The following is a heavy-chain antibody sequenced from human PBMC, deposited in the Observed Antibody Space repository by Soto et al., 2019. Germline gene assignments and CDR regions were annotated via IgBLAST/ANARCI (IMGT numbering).Heavy chain of an antibody. Sequence: QVHLVQSGAEVKKPGSSVKVSCKASGGTFSSYAISWVRQAPGQGLEWMGGFIPIFGTTNYAQKFQGRVTITAGESTCTAYMELSSLRFEDTAVYYCTRDRGRRYNDGRGYYYSAYWGQGTLFTVSS. CDR3: TRDRGRRYNDGRGYYYSAY. CDR1: GGTFSSYA. V-gene: IGHV1-69*01. J-gene: IGHJ4*02. D-gene: IGHD3-22*01. CDR2: FIPIFGTT.